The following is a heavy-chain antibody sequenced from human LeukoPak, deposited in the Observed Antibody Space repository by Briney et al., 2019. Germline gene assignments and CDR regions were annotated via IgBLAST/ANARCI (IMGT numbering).Heavy chain of an antibody. D-gene: IGHD1-26*01. J-gene: IGHJ4*02. Sequence: ETLSLTCTVSGGSISNSNYHWGWIRQPPGKGLEWIGSIYHSGNTYYNPSLKSRVTISVDTSKNQFSLKLNSMTAADTAVYYCARLISGSPADYWGQGTLVTVSS. CDR1: GGSISNSNYH. V-gene: IGHV4-39*01. CDR2: IYHSGNT. CDR3: ARLISGSPADY.